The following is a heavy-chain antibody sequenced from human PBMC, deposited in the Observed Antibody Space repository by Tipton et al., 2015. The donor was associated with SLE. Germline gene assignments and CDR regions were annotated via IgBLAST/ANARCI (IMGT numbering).Heavy chain of an antibody. D-gene: IGHD7-27*01. CDR2: IYYSGST. Sequence: TLSLTCTVSGGSISNYYWSWIRQPPGKGLEWIGWIYYSGSTNYNPSLKSRVTISVDTSTNQFSLKLSSVTAADTAVYYCARGDTGDDYFDNWGQGTLVTVSS. J-gene: IGHJ4*02. V-gene: IGHV4-59*01. CDR3: ARGDTGDDYFDN. CDR1: GGSISNYY.